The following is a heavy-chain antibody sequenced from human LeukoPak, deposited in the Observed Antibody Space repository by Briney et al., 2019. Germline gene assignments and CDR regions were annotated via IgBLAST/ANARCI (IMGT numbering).Heavy chain of an antibody. CDR1: GGTFSSYA. Sequence: SVKVSCKASGGTFSSYAISWVRQAPGQGLEWMGGIIPIFGTANYAQKSQGRVTITTDESTSTAYMELSSLRSEDTAVYYCARGIAAAGTHYYYYMDVWGKGTTVTVSS. V-gene: IGHV1-69*05. D-gene: IGHD6-13*01. CDR2: IIPIFGTA. CDR3: ARGIAAAGTHYYYYMDV. J-gene: IGHJ6*03.